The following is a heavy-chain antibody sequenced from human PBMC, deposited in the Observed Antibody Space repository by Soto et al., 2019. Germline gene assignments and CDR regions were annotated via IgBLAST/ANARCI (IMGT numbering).Heavy chain of an antibody. D-gene: IGHD5-12*01. V-gene: IGHV1-18*04. CDR2: ISAYNGNT. CDR3: ARVRMATIRRDAFDV. Sequence: AASVKVSCKASGYTFTSYGISWVRQAPGQGLEWMGWISAYNGNTNYAQKLQGRVTMTTDTSTSTAYMELSSLRSEDTAVYYCARVRMATIRRDAFDVWGQGTMVTVSS. J-gene: IGHJ3*01. CDR1: GYTFTSYG.